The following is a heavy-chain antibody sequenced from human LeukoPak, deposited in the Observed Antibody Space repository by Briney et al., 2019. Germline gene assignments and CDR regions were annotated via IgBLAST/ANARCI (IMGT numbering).Heavy chain of an antibody. V-gene: IGHV4-59*01. CDR3: ARGSSSYGMDV. Sequence: KASETLSLTCTVSGGSISSYYWSWIRQPPGKGLEWIGYIYYSGSTNYNPSLKSRVTISVDTSKNHFSLKLSSVTAADTDVYYCARGSSSYGMDVWGQGTTVTVSS. J-gene: IGHJ6*02. CDR1: GGSISSYY. CDR2: IYYSGST. D-gene: IGHD2-15*01.